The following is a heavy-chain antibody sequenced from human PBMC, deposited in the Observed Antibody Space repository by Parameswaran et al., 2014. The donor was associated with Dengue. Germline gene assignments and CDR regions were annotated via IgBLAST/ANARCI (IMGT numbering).Heavy chain of an antibody. D-gene: IGHD3-22*01. V-gene: IGHV4-34*01. Sequence: VRQAPGKGLEWIGEINHSGSTNYNPSLKSRVTISVDTSKNQFSLKLSSVTAADTAVYYCARGRGTMIVWGQGTLVTVSS. J-gene: IGHJ4*02. CDR2: INHSGST. CDR3: ARGRGTMIV.